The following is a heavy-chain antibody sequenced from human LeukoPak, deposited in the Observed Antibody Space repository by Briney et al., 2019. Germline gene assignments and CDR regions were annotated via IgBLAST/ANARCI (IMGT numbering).Heavy chain of an antibody. Sequence: GGSLRLSCAASGFTFSSYDMHWVRQAAGKGLEWVSAIGTAGDTYYPGSVTGRFTISRENAKNSLYLQMNSLRAGDTAVCYCARGVGYSGYEFLDYWGQGTLVTVSS. CDR2: IGTAGDT. D-gene: IGHD5-12*01. J-gene: IGHJ4*02. CDR3: ARGVGYSGYEFLDY. V-gene: IGHV3-13*01. CDR1: GFTFSSYD.